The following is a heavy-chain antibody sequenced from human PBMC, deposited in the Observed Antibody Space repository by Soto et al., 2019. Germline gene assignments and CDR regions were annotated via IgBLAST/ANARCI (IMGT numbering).Heavy chain of an antibody. D-gene: IGHD2-8*02. Sequence: QVQLVESGGGVVQPGRSLRLSCAVSGFTVSTYGMHWVRQAPGKGLEWVAVISRDGGTKYDADSVKGRFTISRDNSRKALFLEMNSLRGDDMAVYYCTGEVASGYWGQGTLVTVSS. CDR3: TGEVASGY. J-gene: IGHJ4*02. V-gene: IGHV3-30*03. CDR1: GFTVSTYG. CDR2: ISRDGGTK.